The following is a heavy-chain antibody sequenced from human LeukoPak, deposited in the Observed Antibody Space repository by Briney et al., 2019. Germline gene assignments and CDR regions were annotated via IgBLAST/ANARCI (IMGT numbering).Heavy chain of an antibody. J-gene: IGHJ3*02. CDR3: ARSNVQGRAFDI. CDR2: INAGNGNT. Sequence: ASVKVSCKASGYTFTTYGFSWVRQAPGQRLEWMGWINAGNGNTKYSQKFQGRVTITRDTSASTAYMELSSLRSEDTAVYYCARSNVQGRAFDIWGQGTMVTVSS. CDR1: GYTFTTYG. V-gene: IGHV1-3*01. D-gene: IGHD1-1*01.